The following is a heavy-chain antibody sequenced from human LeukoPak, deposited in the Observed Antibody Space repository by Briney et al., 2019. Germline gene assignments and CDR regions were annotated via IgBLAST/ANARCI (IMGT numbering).Heavy chain of an antibody. CDR1: GFTFSSYG. J-gene: IGHJ4*02. V-gene: IGHV3-30*18. CDR3: AKETAAKYSSGWTGGGPSMQY. D-gene: IGHD6-19*01. CDR2: ISYDGSNK. Sequence: GRSLRLSCAASGFTFSSYGIHWVRQAPGKGLEWVAVISYDGSNKYYADSVKGRFTISRDNSKNTLYLQMNSLRTEDTAVYYCAKETAAKYSSGWTGGGPSMQYWGQGTLVTVSS.